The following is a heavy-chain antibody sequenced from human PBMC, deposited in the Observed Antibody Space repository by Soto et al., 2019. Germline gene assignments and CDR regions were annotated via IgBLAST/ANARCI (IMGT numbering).Heavy chain of an antibody. Sequence: QVQLVESGGGVVQPGRSLRLSCAASGFTFSSYGMHWVRQAPGKGLEWVAGIWYDGSNKYYADSVKGRFTISRDNSKNTLYLQMNSLRAEDTAVYYCARVSSFYYYYGMDVWGQGTTVTVSS. J-gene: IGHJ6*02. CDR1: GFTFSSYG. D-gene: IGHD6-13*01. V-gene: IGHV3-33*01. CDR2: IWYDGSNK. CDR3: ARVSSFYYYYGMDV.